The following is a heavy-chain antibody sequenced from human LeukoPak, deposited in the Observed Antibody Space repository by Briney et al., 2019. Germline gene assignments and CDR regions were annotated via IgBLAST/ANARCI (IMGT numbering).Heavy chain of an antibody. V-gene: IGHV3-53*01. J-gene: IGHJ5*02. Sequence: GGSLRLSCAASGFTASSNYMSWVRQAPGKGLEWVSVIYSGGSTYYADSVKGRFTISRDNSKNTLYLQMNSLRAEDTAVYYCARHQATGGFWFDPWGQGTLVTVSS. CDR3: ARHQATGGFWFDP. CDR2: IYSGGST. CDR1: GFTASSNY. D-gene: IGHD3-16*01.